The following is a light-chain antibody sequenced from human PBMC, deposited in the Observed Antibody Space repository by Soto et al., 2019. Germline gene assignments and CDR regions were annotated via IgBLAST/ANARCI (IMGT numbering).Light chain of an antibody. CDR3: QKYDSAPPT. V-gene: IGKV1-27*01. CDR2: AAS. CDR1: QGISNF. Sequence: DIQMTQSPSSLSASVGDRVTITCRASQGISNFLAWYQQKPGKVPKLLMYAASTLQSGVPSRFSGSGSGTYFTLTITSLQPEDFATYYCQKYDSAPPTFGQGTRLEIK. J-gene: IGKJ5*01.